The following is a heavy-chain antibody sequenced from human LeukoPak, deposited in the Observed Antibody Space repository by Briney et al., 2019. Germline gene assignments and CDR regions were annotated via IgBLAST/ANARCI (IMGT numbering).Heavy chain of an antibody. J-gene: IGHJ6*04. V-gene: IGHV4-59*01. Sequence: PSETLSLTCTVSGGSIGSYYWSWIRQPPGKGLEWIGYIYYSGSTNYNPSLKSRVTISVDTSKSQFSLKLSSVTAADTAVYYCAREGIAAAGVTLDYYYGMDVWGKGTTVTVSS. CDR2: IYYSGST. CDR3: AREGIAAAGVTLDYYYGMDV. D-gene: IGHD6-13*01. CDR1: GGSIGSYY.